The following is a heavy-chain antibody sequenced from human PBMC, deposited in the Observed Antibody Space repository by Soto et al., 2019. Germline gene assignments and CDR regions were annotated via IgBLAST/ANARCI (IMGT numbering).Heavy chain of an antibody. D-gene: IGHD6-13*01. CDR2: SIPVFGTA. Sequence: QVQLVQSGAEVKKPGSSGKLSCKTSGGTFRNYAINGVRQAPGQGLEWMGGSIPVFGTANYAQTFQGRFTITADESTSPAYMELSSLRSEDTAVYYCAIPLPKQQLVRGAFDHWGQGTLVTVAS. V-gene: IGHV1-69*01. CDR3: AIPLPKQQLVRGAFDH. J-gene: IGHJ4*02. CDR1: GGTFRNYA.